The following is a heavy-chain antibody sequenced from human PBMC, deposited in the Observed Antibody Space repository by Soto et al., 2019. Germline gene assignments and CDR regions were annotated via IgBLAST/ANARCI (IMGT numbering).Heavy chain of an antibody. V-gene: IGHV4-59*08. D-gene: IGHD6-13*01. CDR3: ARHLLIAAAPYMDV. Sequence: SDTLSLTCTVSGGSIGSYYWSWIRQPPGKGLEWIGYIYYSGSTNYNPSLKSRVTISVDTSKNQFSLKLSSVTAADTAVYYCARHLLIAAAPYMDVWGKGTTVTVSS. CDR1: GGSIGSYY. J-gene: IGHJ6*04. CDR2: IYYSGST.